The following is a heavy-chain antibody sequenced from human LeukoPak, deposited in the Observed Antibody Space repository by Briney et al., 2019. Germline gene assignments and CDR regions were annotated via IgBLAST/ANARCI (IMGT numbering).Heavy chain of an antibody. CDR1: GFTFSGYW. CDR2: INSDGSTT. Sequence: GGSLRLSCAASGFTFSGYWMHGVRQGPGKGLVWVSRINSDGSTTVYADSVKGRFTISRDNAKNTLYLQMNSLRDAAKAISYCVRSSDYWGQGPLVTVSS. V-gene: IGHV3-74*01. J-gene: IGHJ4*02. CDR3: VRSSDY.